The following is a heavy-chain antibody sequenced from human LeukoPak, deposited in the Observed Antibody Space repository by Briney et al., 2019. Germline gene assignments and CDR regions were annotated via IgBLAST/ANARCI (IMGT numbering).Heavy chain of an antibody. CDR1: GGTFSSYA. J-gene: IGHJ6*03. CDR3: ASARVQLEPTRTQYYMDV. Sequence: ASVKVSCKASGGTFSSYAISWVRQAPGQGLEWMGGIIPIFGTANYAQKFQGRVTITADESTSTAYMELSSLRSEDTAVYYCASARVQLEPTRTQYYMDVWGKGTTVTVSS. D-gene: IGHD1-1*01. CDR2: IIPIFGTA. V-gene: IGHV1-69*13.